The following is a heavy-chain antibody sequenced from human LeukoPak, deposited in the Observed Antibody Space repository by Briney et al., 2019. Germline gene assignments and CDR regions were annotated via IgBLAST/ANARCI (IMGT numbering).Heavy chain of an antibody. Sequence: GGSLRLSCAASGFTFSRYWMHWVRQAPGKGLVWVSLINTDGSSTTYADSVKGRFTISRDNAKNTVYLQVNSLRAEDTAVYYCARQLAPTLINWFDPWGQGTLVTVSS. V-gene: IGHV3-74*01. CDR2: INTDGSST. D-gene: IGHD5-24*01. CDR3: ARQLAPTLINWFDP. J-gene: IGHJ5*02. CDR1: GFTFSRYW.